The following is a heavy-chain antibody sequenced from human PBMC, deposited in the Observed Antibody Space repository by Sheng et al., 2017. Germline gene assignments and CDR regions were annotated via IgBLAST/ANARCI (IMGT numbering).Heavy chain of an antibody. Sequence: QVQLVQSGAEVKKPGSSVKVSCKASGGTFSSYAISWVRQAPGQGLEWMGGIIPILGIANYAQKFQGRVTITADKSTSTAYMELSSLRSEDTAVYYCARSTEGYGDYIDGSRSAFDIWGQGTMVTVSS. D-gene: IGHD4-17*01. V-gene: IGHV1-69*04. J-gene: IGHJ3*02. CDR2: IIPILGIA. CDR3: ARSTEGYGDYIDGSRSAFDI. CDR1: GGTFSSYA.